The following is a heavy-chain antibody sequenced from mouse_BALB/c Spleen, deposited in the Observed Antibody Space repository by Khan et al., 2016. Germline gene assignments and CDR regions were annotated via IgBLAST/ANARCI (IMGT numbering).Heavy chain of an antibody. CDR3: VRDMITRCY. D-gene: IGHD2-4*01. CDR2: ISSKSNNYAT. Sequence: EVQLVETGGGLVQPKGSLKLSCAASGFTFNTNAMNWFRQAPGKGLEWVARISSKSNNYATYYAHSVKDRITISRDDSQSMLYLQMNNLKTEDTAVSYCVRDMITRCYWGQGTLVAVSA. CDR1: GFTFNTNA. J-gene: IGHJ3*01. V-gene: IGHV10S3*01.